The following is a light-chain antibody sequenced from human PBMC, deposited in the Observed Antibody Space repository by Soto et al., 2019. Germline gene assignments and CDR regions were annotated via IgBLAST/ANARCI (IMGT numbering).Light chain of an antibody. J-gene: IGKJ1*01. CDR2: GAS. V-gene: IGKV3-15*01. CDR1: QSVSSN. Sequence: EIVMTQSPATLSVSPGERATLSSRASQSVSSNLASYQQKPGQARRLLIYGASTSASGIPARFSGSGSGTEFTLISSRLQSDDLAVYCWQHYNTRRSFGQGTKVDIK. CDR3: QHYNTRRS.